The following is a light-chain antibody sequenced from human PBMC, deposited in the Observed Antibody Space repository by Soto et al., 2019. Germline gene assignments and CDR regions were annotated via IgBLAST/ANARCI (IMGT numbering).Light chain of an antibody. J-gene: IGLJ1*01. V-gene: IGLV1-40*01. CDR2: ANN. CDR3: QSYDSSLSGDV. CDR1: SSNIGAGYE. Sequence: QSVLTQPPSVSEAPGQRVTISCTGSSSNIGAGYEAHWYQQVPGTAPKLLIYANNNRPSGVPDRFSGSKSGTSASLAITGLQAEDEAEYYCQSYDSSLSGDVFGTGTKLTVL.